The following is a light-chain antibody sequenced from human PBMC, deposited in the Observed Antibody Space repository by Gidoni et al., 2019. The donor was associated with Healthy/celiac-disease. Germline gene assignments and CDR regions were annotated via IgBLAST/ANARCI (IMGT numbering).Light chain of an antibody. CDR2: DDS. V-gene: IGLV3-21*02. J-gene: IGLJ2*01. CDR1: NIGSKS. CDR3: QVWDSSSDHPVV. Sequence: SYVTTQPPSVSVAPGQTARITCGGNNIGSKSVHWYQQKPGQAPVLVVYDDSGRPSGIPGRFSGSNSGNTATLTISRVEAGDEADYYCQVWDSSSDHPVVFGGGTKLTVL.